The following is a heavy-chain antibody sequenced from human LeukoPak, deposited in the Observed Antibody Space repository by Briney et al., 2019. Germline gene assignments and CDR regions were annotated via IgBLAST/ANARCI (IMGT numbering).Heavy chain of an antibody. V-gene: IGHV4-59*01. J-gene: IGHJ4*02. D-gene: IGHD1-26*01. Sequence: PSETLSLTCTVSGDSISSYYWTWTRQPPGKGLEWIGYIYYSGTTNYNPSLKSRVTISIDTSRNQFSLKLSSVTAADTAVYYCASGSPLGFDYWGQGTLVTVSS. CDR2: IYYSGTT. CDR3: ASGSPLGFDY. CDR1: GDSISSYY.